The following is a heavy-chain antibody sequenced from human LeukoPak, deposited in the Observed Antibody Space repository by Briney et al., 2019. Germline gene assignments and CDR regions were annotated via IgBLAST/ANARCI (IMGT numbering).Heavy chain of an antibody. CDR2: IYYSGST. CDR1: GGSISSSSYY. D-gene: IGHD3-22*01. V-gene: IGHV4-39*07. CDR3: ASGTYDSSGYYAFDY. Sequence: PSETLSLTCTVSGGSISSSSYYWGWIRQPPGKGLEWIGSIYYSGSTYYNPSLKSRVTISVDTSKNQFSLKLSSVTAADTAVYYCASGTYDSSGYYAFDYWGQGTLVTVSS. J-gene: IGHJ4*02.